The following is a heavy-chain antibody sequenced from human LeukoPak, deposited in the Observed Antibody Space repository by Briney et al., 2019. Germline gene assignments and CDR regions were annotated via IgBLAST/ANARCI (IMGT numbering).Heavy chain of an antibody. CDR2: INGDGSDT. CDR1: GFTFSRYW. CDR3: ARDATPWYSSGWYYFDY. V-gene: IGHV3-74*01. D-gene: IGHD6-19*01. Sequence: GGSLRLSCAASGFTFSRYWMHWVRQAPGKGLVWVSRINGDGSDTSYADPVKGRFTISRDNAKNMLYLQMNSLRAEDTAVYYCARDATPWYSSGWYYFDYWGQGTLVTVSS. J-gene: IGHJ4*02.